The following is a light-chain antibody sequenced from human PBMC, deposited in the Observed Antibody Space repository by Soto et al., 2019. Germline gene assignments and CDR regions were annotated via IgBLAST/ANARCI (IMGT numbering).Light chain of an antibody. CDR3: CSYAGDYTFV. CDR1: SSDVGDSKY. CDR2: DVI. J-gene: IGLJ1*01. V-gene: IGLV2-11*01. Sequence: QSVLIQPSSVSGSHGQTVTISCTGTSSDVGDSKYVSWYRQHPGKAPNLMIYDVITRPSGVTDRFSGSKSGNTASLTISGLQDEDEADYYCCSYAGDYTFVVGSWTKVTVL.